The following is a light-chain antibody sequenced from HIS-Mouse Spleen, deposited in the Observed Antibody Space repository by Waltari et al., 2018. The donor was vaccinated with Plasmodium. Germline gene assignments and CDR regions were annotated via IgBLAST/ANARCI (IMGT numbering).Light chain of an antibody. V-gene: IGLV3-27*01. CDR2: KDS. CDR3: YSAADNNRV. J-gene: IGLJ3*02. Sequence: SYELTQPSSGSVSPGQTARITCPGDVLAKKYARLFQQKPGQAPVLVIYKDSERPSGNPERFSGSSSGTTVTLTISGAQVEDEADYYCYSAADNNRVFGGGTKLTVL. CDR1: VLAKKY.